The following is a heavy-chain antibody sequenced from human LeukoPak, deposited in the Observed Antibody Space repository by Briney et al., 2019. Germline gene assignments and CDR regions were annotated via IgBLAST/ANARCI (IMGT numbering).Heavy chain of an antibody. CDR2: LYIGGNT. CDR3: TTAAGYNNGQY. J-gene: IGHJ4*02. D-gene: IGHD5-18*01. Sequence: PGGSLRLSCAASGLTVSSNYMNWVRQAPGKGLEWVSALYIGGNTYYADSVRGRFTISRDNSKNTLYLQMNSLRAEDTAIYYCTTAAGYNNGQYWGQGTLVTVSS. V-gene: IGHV3-53*01. CDR1: GLTVSSNY.